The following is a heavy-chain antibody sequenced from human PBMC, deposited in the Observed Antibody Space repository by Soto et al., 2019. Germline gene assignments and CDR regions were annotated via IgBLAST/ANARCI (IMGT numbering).Heavy chain of an antibody. Sequence: QVTLKESGPVLLKPTETLTLTCTVSGFSLSIAGMGVSWVRPPPGKAREWLAHIFPNDEKAYNTALKSKRTISKDSARGQVVLTITNIDPLDTATYYYARIPHRSGWEGLDDWGQGTLVTVSS. D-gene: IGHD6-19*01. CDR1: GFSLSIAGMG. CDR3: ARIPHRSGWEGLDD. CDR2: IFPNDEK. J-gene: IGHJ4*02. V-gene: IGHV2-26*01.